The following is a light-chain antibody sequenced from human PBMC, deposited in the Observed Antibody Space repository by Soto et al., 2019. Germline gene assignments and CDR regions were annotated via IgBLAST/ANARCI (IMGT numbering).Light chain of an antibody. V-gene: IGLV2-14*03. CDR3: CSYTSSSTPWV. CDR2: DVS. CDR1: SSDVGGYNY. Sequence: QSALTQPASVSGSPGQSITISCTGTSSDVGGYNYVSWYQQHPGNAPKLIIYDVSDRPSGISSRFSASKSGNTASLTISGRQAEDEADYYCCSYTSSSTPWVFGTGTKVTVL. J-gene: IGLJ1*01.